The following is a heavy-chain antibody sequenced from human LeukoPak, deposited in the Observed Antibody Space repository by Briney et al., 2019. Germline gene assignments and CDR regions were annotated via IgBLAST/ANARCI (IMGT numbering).Heavy chain of an antibody. CDR1: GYTFTSYD. Sequence: ASVKLCCNSSGYTFTSYDINWVRVATGQGLGWMGWMTPNSGDTGYSQTVQGRGTMTRNTSNSTAYMDLHRLRLGDTAVYECARAKHCSSTSCYADPFDPWGQGTLVTVSS. D-gene: IGHD2-2*01. V-gene: IGHV1-8*01. CDR2: MTPNSGDT. J-gene: IGHJ5*02. CDR3: ARAKHCSSTSCYADPFDP.